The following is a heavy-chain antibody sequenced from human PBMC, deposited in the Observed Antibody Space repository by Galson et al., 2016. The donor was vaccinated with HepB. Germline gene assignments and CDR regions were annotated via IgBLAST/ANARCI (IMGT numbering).Heavy chain of an antibody. V-gene: IGHV4-4*02. CDR2: FYYTGST. Sequence: ETLSLTCAVTGGSISSSTWWSWARQPPGKGLEWIGEFYYTGSTHYNPFLGSRVTISVAKSKNQFSLNLYSVTAADTAVYYCSTGAYDFDFWGLGTLVTVSS. CDR3: STGAYDFDF. D-gene: IGHD5-12*01. J-gene: IGHJ4*02. CDR1: GGSISSSTW.